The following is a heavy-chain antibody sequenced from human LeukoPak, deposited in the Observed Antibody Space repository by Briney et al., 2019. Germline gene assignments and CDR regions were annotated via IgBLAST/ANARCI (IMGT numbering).Heavy chain of an antibody. Sequence: GGSLRLSCAASGFTFDDYAMHWVRQAPGKGLEWVSGISWNSGSIGYADSVKGRFTISRDNAKNSLYLQMNSLRAEDTALYYCAKGYYYDSSGTEPYDYWGQGTLVTVSS. J-gene: IGHJ4*02. CDR2: ISWNSGSI. CDR1: GFTFDDYA. CDR3: AKGYYYDSSGTEPYDY. D-gene: IGHD3-22*01. V-gene: IGHV3-9*01.